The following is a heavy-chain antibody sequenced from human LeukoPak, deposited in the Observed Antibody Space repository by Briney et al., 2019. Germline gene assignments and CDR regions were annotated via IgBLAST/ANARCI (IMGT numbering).Heavy chain of an antibody. CDR2: IYVIGRN. Sequence: WETLSLTCTVSGVSISSYYWSWIRQPPGKGLEWMGFIYVIGRNNYNPSLKLRVTISVEPSTNHFSMKLSSVTAADTAVYYCASIRNAVVPAAIRPYYCYCYYMDVWGKGTTVTVSS. D-gene: IGHD2-2*01. J-gene: IGHJ6*03. CDR3: ASIRNAVVPAAIRPYYCYCYYMDV. CDR1: GVSISSYY. V-gene: IGHV4-59*08.